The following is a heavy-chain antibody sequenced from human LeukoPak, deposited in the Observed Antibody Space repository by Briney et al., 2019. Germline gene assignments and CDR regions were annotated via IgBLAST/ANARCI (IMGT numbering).Heavy chain of an antibody. CDR2: IYYSGST. D-gene: IGHD1-14*01. V-gene: IGHV4-59*01. Sequence: SETLSLTCTVSGGSISSYYWSWIRQPPGKGLEWIGYIYYSGSTNYNPSLKSRVTISVDTSKNQFSLKLSSVTAADTAVYYCASPDRNRAFDIWGQGTMVTVSS. J-gene: IGHJ3*02. CDR3: ASPDRNRAFDI. CDR1: GGSISSYY.